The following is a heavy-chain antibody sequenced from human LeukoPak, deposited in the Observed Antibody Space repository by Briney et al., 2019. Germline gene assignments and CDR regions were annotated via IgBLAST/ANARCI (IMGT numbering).Heavy chain of an antibody. J-gene: IGHJ4*02. Sequence: GGSLRLSCAASGFTFSSYAMSWVRQAPGKGLEWVSAISRGGGSTYYADSVKGRFTISRDNSKNTLYLQMNSLRAEDTAVYYCAKGGVSSGWYFEVFDYWGQGTLVTVSS. CDR2: ISRGGGST. D-gene: IGHD6-19*01. CDR3: AKGGVSSGWYFEVFDY. CDR1: GFTFSSYA. V-gene: IGHV3-23*01.